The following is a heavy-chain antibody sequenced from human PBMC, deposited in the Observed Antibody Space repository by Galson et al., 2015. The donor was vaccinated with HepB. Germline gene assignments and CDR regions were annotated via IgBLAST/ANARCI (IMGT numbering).Heavy chain of an antibody. CDR1: GFIFSTYA. V-gene: IGHV3-23*01. D-gene: IGHD3-3*01. J-gene: IGHJ5*02. CDR3: AKGGGDSWSGPSFDP. CDR2: ISGSGGTT. Sequence: SLRLSCAASGFIFSTYAMSWVRQAPGKGLEWVAAISGSGGTTYYADSMKGRFTISRHNSKNTLYLQINSLRAEDTAIYYCAKGGGDSWSGPSFDPWGQGTLVTVSS.